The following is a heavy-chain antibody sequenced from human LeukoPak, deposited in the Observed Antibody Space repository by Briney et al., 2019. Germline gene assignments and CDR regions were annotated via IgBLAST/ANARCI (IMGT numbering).Heavy chain of an antibody. CDR2: ISWNSGSI. V-gene: IGHV3-9*03. J-gene: IGHJ5*02. CDR3: AKASGGSYYTNWFDP. Sequence: GGSLRLSCAASGFTFSSYAMSWVRQAPGKGLEWVSGISWNSGSIGYADSVKGRFTISRDNAKNSLYLQMNSLRAEDMALYYCAKASGGSYYTNWFDPWGQGTLVTVSS. CDR1: GFTFSSYA. D-gene: IGHD1-26*01.